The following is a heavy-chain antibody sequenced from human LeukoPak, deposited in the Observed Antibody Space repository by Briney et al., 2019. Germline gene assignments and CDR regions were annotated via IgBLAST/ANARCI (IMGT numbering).Heavy chain of an antibody. CDR3: AREVLMVYAGGDYGMDV. D-gene: IGHD2-8*01. CDR1: GYTFTGYY. V-gene: IGHV1-2*02. J-gene: IGHJ6*02. Sequence: ASVKVSCKASGYTFTGYYMHWVRQAPGQGLEWMGWINPNSGGTNYAQKFQGRVTMTRDTSISTAYMELSRLRSDDTAVYYCAREVLMVYAGGDYGMDVWGQGTTVTVSS. CDR2: INPNSGGT.